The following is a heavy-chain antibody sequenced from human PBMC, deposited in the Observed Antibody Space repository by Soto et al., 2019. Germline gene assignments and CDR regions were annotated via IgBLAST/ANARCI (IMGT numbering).Heavy chain of an antibody. D-gene: IGHD2-15*01. V-gene: IGHV4-59*01. J-gene: IGHJ4*02. CDR3: ARADPDASVGY. CDR1: GGSMSSYY. CDR2: ISYSGST. Sequence: PSETLSLTCTVCGGSMSSYYWTWLRQSPGRGLEWIGYISYSGSTYYNPSLKSRVTISADTSKNQFSLRMNSMIAADTAVYYCARADPDASVGYWGQGTLVTVSS.